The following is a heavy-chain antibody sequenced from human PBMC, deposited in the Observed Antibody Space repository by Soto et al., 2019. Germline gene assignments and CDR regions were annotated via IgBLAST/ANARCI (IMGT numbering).Heavy chain of an antibody. CDR3: ARDYPGSSWSMYYYFGMDV. CDR2: ISAYNGNT. V-gene: IGHV1-18*04. D-gene: IGHD6-13*01. J-gene: IGHJ6*02. Sequence: ASVKVSCKASGYTFTSYGISWVRQAPGQGLEWMGWISAYNGNTNYAQKLQGRVTMTTDTSTSTAYMELRSLRSDDTAVYYCARDYPGSSWSMYYYFGMDVWGQGTTVTVSS. CDR1: GYTFTSYG.